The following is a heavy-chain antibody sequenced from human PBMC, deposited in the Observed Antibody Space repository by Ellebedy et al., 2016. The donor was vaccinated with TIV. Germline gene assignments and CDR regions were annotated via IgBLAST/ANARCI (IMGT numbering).Heavy chain of an antibody. CDR3: ARDMYYGGPHDY. Sequence: SETLSLXXSVSGGSIRSIDYYWGWIRQPPGRGLEWIGNFYHSGSTYYNPSFKSRVTMSVNTSKNQFSLKLISVTAVDTAVYYCARDMYYGGPHDYWGQGTLVTVSS. D-gene: IGHD4-23*01. CDR1: GGSIRSIDYY. J-gene: IGHJ4*02. CDR2: FYHSGST. V-gene: IGHV4-39*07.